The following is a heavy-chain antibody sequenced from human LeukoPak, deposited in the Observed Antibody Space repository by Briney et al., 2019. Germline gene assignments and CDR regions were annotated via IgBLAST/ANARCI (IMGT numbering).Heavy chain of an antibody. V-gene: IGHV3-21*01. Sequence: ETLSLTCTVSGGSISSSSYYWGWIRQPPGKGLEWVSSISSSSSYIYYADSVKGRFTISRDNAKNSLYLQMNSLRAEDTAVYYCAKSGANRYPDSFDYWGQGTLVTVSS. CDR1: GGSISSSS. J-gene: IGHJ4*02. D-gene: IGHD4/OR15-4a*01. CDR3: AKSGANRYPDSFDY. CDR2: ISSSSSYI.